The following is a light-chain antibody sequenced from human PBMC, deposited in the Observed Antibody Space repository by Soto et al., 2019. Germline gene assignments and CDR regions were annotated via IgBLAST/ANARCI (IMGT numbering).Light chain of an antibody. CDR3: QHYNKAPWT. CDR1: QDVYTF. V-gene: IGKV1-27*01. J-gene: IGKJ1*01. Sequence: VQMTQSPSSLSASVGDRVTITCRASQDVYTFLAWYRQRPGRAPELLIYDASTLQAGVPSRFSGDGFGTHFILTISSLQPEDVATYYCQHYNKAPWTFGRGTKV. CDR2: DAS.